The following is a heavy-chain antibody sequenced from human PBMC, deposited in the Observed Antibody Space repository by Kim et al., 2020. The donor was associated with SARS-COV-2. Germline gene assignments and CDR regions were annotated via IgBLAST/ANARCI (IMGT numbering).Heavy chain of an antibody. CDR2: ITSDGSDK. V-gene: IGHV3-7*01. CDR3: VRDAESSGPFGSEGYF. D-gene: IGHD2-15*01. Sequence: GGSLRLSCAASGFTFGSYGMNWVRQAPGKGLEWVAAITSDGSDKNYADSVKGRFTISRDNAKNSLYLQMNSLRAEDTAVYYCVRDAESSGPFGSEGYF. CDR1: GFTFGSYG. J-gene: IGHJ4*01.